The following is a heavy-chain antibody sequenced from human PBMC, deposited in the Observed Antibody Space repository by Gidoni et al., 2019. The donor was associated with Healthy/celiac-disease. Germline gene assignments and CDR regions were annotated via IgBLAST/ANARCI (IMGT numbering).Heavy chain of an antibody. D-gene: IGHD3-16*01. CDR3: AREDGDHGGGFDY. V-gene: IGHV4-59*01. J-gene: IGHJ4*02. CDR1: GGSISSYY. Sequence: QVQLQESGPGLVKPSETLSLTCTVSGGSISSYYWSWIRQTPGKGLEWIGYIYYSGSTNYTPSLKRRVTISVDTSKNQFSLKLSSVTAADTAVYYCAREDGDHGGGFDYWGQGTLVTVSS. CDR2: IYYSGST.